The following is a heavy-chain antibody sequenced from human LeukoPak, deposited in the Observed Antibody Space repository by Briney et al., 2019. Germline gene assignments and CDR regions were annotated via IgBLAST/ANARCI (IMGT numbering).Heavy chain of an antibody. CDR1: GFSFSDYY. V-gene: IGHV3-74*01. D-gene: IGHD1-26*01. Sequence: GGSLRLSCVASGFSFSDYYMSWIRQAPGKGLVWVSRIKYDASSTSYADSVKGRFTISRDNAKNTLYLQMNSLRAEDTAVYYCARGATYAYYQDYWGQGTLVTVSS. J-gene: IGHJ4*02. CDR3: ARGATYAYYQDY. CDR2: IKYDASST.